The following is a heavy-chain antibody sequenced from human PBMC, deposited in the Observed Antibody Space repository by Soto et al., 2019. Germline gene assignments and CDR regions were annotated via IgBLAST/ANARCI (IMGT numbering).Heavy chain of an antibody. V-gene: IGHV3-23*01. D-gene: IGHD3-10*01. J-gene: IGHJ5*02. Sequence: PGGSLILCCTPFGFNFDAYAMSWVRQAPGKGLEWVSAVTATAESAYYTDSVRGRFIITRDNSDNMLYLQMSSLRVEDTAIYFCARGRYYDSPQDLWGRGTLVTVSS. CDR2: VTATAESA. CDR1: GFNFDAYA. CDR3: ARGRYYDSPQDL.